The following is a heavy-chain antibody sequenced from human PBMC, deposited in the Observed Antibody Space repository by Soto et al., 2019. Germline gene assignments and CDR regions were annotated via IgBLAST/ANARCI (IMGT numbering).Heavy chain of an antibody. V-gene: IGHV5-51*01. CDR2: IYPGDSDT. Sequence: PGESLKISCKGSGYRFTSYWIGWVRQMPGKGLEWMGIIYPGDSDTRYSPSFQGQVTISADKSISTAYLQWSSLKASDTAMYYCARPPRYCSSTSCYFDYWGQGTLVTVSS. CDR1: GYRFTSYW. J-gene: IGHJ4*02. D-gene: IGHD2-2*01. CDR3: ARPPRYCSSTSCYFDY.